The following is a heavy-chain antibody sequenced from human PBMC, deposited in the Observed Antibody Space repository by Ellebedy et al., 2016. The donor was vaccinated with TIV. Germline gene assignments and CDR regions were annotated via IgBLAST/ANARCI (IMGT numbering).Heavy chain of an antibody. J-gene: IGHJ3*02. Sequence: AASVKVSCKVSGYTLTELSMHWVRQAPGKGLEWMGGFDPKDGETNYAQKFQGRVTMTEDTSADTAYMELSSLRSEDTAVYYCARGGYYDYVWGSYREWGAFDIWGQGTMVTVSS. V-gene: IGHV1-24*01. CDR3: ARGGYYDYVWGSYREWGAFDI. CDR2: FDPKDGET. CDR1: GYTLTELS. D-gene: IGHD3-16*02.